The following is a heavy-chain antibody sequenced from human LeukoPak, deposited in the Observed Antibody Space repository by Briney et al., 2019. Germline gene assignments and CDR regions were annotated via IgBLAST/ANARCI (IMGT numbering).Heavy chain of an antibody. J-gene: IGHJ4*02. Sequence: SETLPLTCTVSGGSISSYYWRWLRQPPAKGLEWIGYIYYSGSTNYNPSLKSRVTISVDTSKNQFSLKLSSVTAADAAVYYCARIGDYALTLFDYWGQGTLVTVSS. CDR1: GGSISSYY. V-gene: IGHV4-59*01. CDR3: ARIGDYALTLFDY. D-gene: IGHD4-17*01. CDR2: IYYSGST.